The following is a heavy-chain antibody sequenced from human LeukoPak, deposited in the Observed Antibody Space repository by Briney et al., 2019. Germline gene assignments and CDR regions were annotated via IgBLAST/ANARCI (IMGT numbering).Heavy chain of an antibody. V-gene: IGHV4-31*03. CDR2: IYYSGTT. Sequence: SQTLSLTCTVSGGSISSGGYYWSWIRQHPGKGLEWIGNIYYSGTTYYKPSLKSRVTISVDTSKNQFSLKLSSVTAADTGVFYCARIAWGSKTWFFDLWGRGTLVTVSS. CDR3: ARIAWGSKTWFFDL. D-gene: IGHD7-27*01. J-gene: IGHJ2*01. CDR1: GGSISSGGYY.